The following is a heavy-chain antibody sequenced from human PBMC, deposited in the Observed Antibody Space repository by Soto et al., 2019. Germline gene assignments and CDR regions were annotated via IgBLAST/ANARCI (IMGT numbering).Heavy chain of an antibody. J-gene: IGHJ3*02. CDR3: ARGGRGYYSPPSVDAFDI. V-gene: IGHV4-30-4*01. CDR2: IYYSGST. Sequence: QVQLQESGPGLVKPSQTLSLTCTVSGGSISSGDYYWSWIGQPPGKGLEWIGYIYYSGSTYYNPSLKSRVTISVDTSKNQFSLKLSSVTAADTAVYYCARGGRGYYSPPSVDAFDIWGQGTMVTVSS. CDR1: GGSISSGDYY. D-gene: IGHD3-22*01.